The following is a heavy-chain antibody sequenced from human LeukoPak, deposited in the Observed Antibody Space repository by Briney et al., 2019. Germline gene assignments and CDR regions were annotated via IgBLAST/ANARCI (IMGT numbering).Heavy chain of an antibody. CDR3: ARGWITFGGVITN. Sequence: SETLSLTCAVSGGSFSGYYWSWIRQPPGKGLEWIGEINHSGTTDYNPSIKSRVTISVDTSKNQFSLKLSSVTAADTAVYYCARGWITFGGVITNWGQGTLVTVSS. CDR1: GGSFSGYY. V-gene: IGHV4-34*01. CDR2: INHSGTT. D-gene: IGHD3-16*02. J-gene: IGHJ4*02.